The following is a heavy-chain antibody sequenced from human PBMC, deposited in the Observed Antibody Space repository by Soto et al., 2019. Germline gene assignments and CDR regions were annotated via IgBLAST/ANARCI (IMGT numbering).Heavy chain of an antibody. D-gene: IGHD3-10*01. CDR2: ISGSGGST. CDR1: GFTFRSYA. J-gene: IGHJ6*02. Sequence: LRLSCAASGFTFRSYAMSWARQAPGKGLEWVSAISGSGGSTYYADSVKGRFTISRDNSKNTLYLQMNSLRAEDTAVYYCAKKDRFGESYYYYYGMDVWGQGTTVTVSS. CDR3: AKKDRFGESYYYYYGMDV. V-gene: IGHV3-23*01.